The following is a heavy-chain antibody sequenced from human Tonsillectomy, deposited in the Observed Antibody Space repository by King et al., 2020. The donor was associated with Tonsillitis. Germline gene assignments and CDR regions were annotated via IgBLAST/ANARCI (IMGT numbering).Heavy chain of an antibody. CDR2: IIPISGTA. Sequence: QLVQSGAEVKKPGSSVEVSCKASGGTSSNYAISWVRQAPGQGLEWMGGIIPISGTANYAQKFQGRVTFSAGESASTVYMELSSLSSDDTAVYYCARGTYDYDSSGYYRGGFYYMDVWGKGTTVTVSS. CDR1: GGTSSNYA. V-gene: IGHV1-69*12. CDR3: ARGTYDYDSSGYYRGGFYYMDV. J-gene: IGHJ6*03. D-gene: IGHD3-22*01.